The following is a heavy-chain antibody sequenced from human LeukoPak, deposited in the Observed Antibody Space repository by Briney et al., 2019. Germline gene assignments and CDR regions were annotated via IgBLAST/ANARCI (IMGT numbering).Heavy chain of an antibody. J-gene: IGHJ6*02. D-gene: IGHD6-13*01. V-gene: IGHV3-7*01. CDR1: GFTFSSYW. CDR3: ARVGSSWKYYYYGMDV. CDR2: IKQDGSEK. Sequence: GSLRLSCAASGFTFSSYWMSWVRQAPGKGLEWVANIKQDGSEKYYVDSVKGRFTISRDNAKNSLYLQMNSLRAEDTAVYYCARVGSSWKYYYYGMDVWGQGTTVTVSS.